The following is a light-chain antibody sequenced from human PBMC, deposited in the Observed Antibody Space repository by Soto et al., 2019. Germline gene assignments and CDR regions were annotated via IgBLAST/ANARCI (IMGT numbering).Light chain of an antibody. V-gene: IGLV2-14*03. CDR1: SSDIGDSNY. J-gene: IGLJ1*01. CDR2: DVS. CDR3: SSFRSSRTSDV. Sequence: QSALTQPASVSGSPGQSITISCTGTSSDIGDSNYVSWYQQHPGKAPKLVIYDVSNRPSGVSNRFSGSKSANTASLTISGLQAEDEADYDCSSFRSSRTSDVFGTGTKLTVL.